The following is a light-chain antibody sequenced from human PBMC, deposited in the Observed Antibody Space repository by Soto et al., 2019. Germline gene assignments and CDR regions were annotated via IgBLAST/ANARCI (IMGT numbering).Light chain of an antibody. J-gene: IGLJ1*01. CDR3: SSYAGSRHV. Sequence: QSVLTQPPSASGSPGQSVAISCTGTSSDGGGYNYVSWYQQHPGKAPKLMIYEVNKRPSGVPDRFSGSKSGNTASLTVSGLQAEDEADYYCSSYAGSRHVFGTGTKVT. CDR2: EVN. V-gene: IGLV2-8*01. CDR1: SSDGGGYNY.